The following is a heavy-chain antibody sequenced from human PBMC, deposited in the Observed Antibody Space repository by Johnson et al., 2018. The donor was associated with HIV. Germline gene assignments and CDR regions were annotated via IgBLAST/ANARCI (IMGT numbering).Heavy chain of an antibody. CDR3: LQDGYCSSANCHTGAFDV. CDR1: EFTFSNYA. Sequence: QEQLVESGGGLVQPGGSLRLSCAASEFTFSNYAMHWVRQAPGTGLEWVAVISYDGSNNYYADSVKGRFRISRDNSKNMLYLQMDSLRVEDTAVYFCLQDGYCSSANCHTGAFDVWGRGTTVTVSS. V-gene: IGHV3-30-3*01. J-gene: IGHJ3*01. CDR2: ISYDGSNN. D-gene: IGHD2-2*02.